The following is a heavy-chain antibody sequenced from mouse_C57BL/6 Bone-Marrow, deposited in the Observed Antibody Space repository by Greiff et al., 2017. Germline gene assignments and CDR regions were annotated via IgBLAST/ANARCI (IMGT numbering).Heavy chain of an antibody. J-gene: IGHJ3*01. CDR1: GFNINNTY. CDR2: IDPANGNT. CDR3: ARWYDGYVPRWFAD. D-gene: IGHD2-3*01. V-gene: IGHV14-3*01. Sequence: VQLQQSVAELVRPGASVKLSCTASGFNINNTYMPWVKQRPEQGLEWIGRIDPANGNTKYAPKFQGKATLTADTSSNTAYLQLSSLTSEDTAVYYCARWYDGYVPRWFADWGKGTLVTVSA.